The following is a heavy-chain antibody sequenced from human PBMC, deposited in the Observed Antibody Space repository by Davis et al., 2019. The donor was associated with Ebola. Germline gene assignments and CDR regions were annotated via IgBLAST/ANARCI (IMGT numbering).Heavy chain of an antibody. CDR2: INHSGST. Sequence: MPSETLSLTCAVYGGSFSGYYWSWIRQPPGKGLEWIGEINHSGSTNYNPSLKSRVAISVDTSKNQFSLKLSSVTAADTAVYYCARGNLPDYGGHSDSWGQGGLVTVSS. V-gene: IGHV4-34*01. CDR3: ARGNLPDYGGHSDS. J-gene: IGHJ5*01. D-gene: IGHD4-23*01. CDR1: GGSFSGYY.